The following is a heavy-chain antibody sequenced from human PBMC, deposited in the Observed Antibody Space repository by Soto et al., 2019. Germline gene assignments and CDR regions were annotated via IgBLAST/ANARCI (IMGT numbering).Heavy chain of an antibody. CDR3: AREGGYSYDPPGY. Sequence: PGESLKISCKGSGYSFTSYWIGWVRQMPGKGLEWMGTIYPGDSDTRYSPSFQGQVTFSADKSISTAYLQWSSLKASDTAMYYCAREGGYSYDPPGYWGQGTLVTVSS. V-gene: IGHV5-51*01. J-gene: IGHJ4*02. CDR1: GYSFTSYW. D-gene: IGHD5-18*01. CDR2: IYPGDSDT.